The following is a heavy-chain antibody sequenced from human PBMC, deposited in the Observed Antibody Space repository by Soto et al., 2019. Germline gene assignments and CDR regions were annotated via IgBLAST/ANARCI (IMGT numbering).Heavy chain of an antibody. Sequence: QVQLVQSGAEVKKPGASVKVSCKASGYTFTSYDINWVRQATGQGLEWMGWMNPNSGNTGYAQKFQGRVTMTRNTSITTAYTQLRSLRSEDTAVYYCARERIVAGNDSWGQGTLVTVSS. J-gene: IGHJ4*02. V-gene: IGHV1-8*01. CDR3: ARERIVAGNDS. CDR2: MNPNSGNT. D-gene: IGHD5-12*01. CDR1: GYTFTSYD.